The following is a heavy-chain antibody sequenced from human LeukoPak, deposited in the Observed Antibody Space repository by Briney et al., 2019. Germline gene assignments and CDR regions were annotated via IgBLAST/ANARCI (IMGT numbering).Heavy chain of an antibody. J-gene: IGHJ4*02. V-gene: IGHV3-30*04. D-gene: IGHD5-12*01. CDR3: AKDPLNGYDYFDY. CDR2: ISYDGGHK. Sequence: GGSLRLSCAASRFTFSSYAMHWVRQAPGKGLEWVAVISYDGGHKYYADSVKGRFTISRDNSKNTLYLQMNSLRAEDTAVYYCAKDPLNGYDYFDYWGQGTLVTVSS. CDR1: RFTFSSYA.